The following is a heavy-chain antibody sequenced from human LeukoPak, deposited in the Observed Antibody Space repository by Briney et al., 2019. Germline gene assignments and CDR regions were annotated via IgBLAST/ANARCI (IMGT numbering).Heavy chain of an antibody. D-gene: IGHD2-15*01. CDR3: ARDAYCSGGSCYSDDY. CDR1: GGSISSSNW. J-gene: IGHJ4*02. Sequence: SGTLSLTCAVSGGSISSSNWWSWVRQPPGKGLEWIGEIYHSGSTNYNPSLKRRVTISVDKSKNQFSLKLSSVTAADTAVYYCARDAYCSGGSCYSDDYWGQGTLVTVSS. CDR2: IYHSGST. V-gene: IGHV4-4*02.